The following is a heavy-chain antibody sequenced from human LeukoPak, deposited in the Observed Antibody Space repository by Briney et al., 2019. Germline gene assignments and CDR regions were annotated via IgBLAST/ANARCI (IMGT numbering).Heavy chain of an antibody. CDR3: ARALYDSSGYYFDY. Sequence: PGGSLRLSCAASGFTFSSYNMNWVRQAPGKGLEWVSSISGSSSYIYYADSVKGRFTISRGNAKNSLYLQMNSLRAEDTAVYYCARALYDSSGYYFDYWGQGTLVTVSS. CDR1: GFTFSSYN. J-gene: IGHJ4*02. D-gene: IGHD3-22*01. CDR2: ISGSSSYI. V-gene: IGHV3-21*01.